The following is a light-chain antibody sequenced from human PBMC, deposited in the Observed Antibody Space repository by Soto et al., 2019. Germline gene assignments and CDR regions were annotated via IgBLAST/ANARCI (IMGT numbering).Light chain of an antibody. CDR1: SSDVGGYNY. Sequence: QSALTQPPSASGYPGQSVTISCTGISSDVGGYNYVSWYQQYPGKAPKLMIYEVTKRPSGVPDRFSGSKSGNTASLTVSGLQAEDEADYYCSSYAGTNNALFGGGTKLTVL. CDR2: EVT. V-gene: IGLV2-8*01. CDR3: SSYAGTNNAL. J-gene: IGLJ2*01.